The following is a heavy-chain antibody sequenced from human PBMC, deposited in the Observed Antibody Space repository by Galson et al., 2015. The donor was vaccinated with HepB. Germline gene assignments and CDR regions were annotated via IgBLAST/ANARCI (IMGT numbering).Heavy chain of an antibody. CDR3: ARERGRTVFGVVTQRDGMDV. J-gene: IGHJ6*02. D-gene: IGHD3-3*01. V-gene: IGHV3-66*02. CDR2: IHPGGST. CDR1: GFTFSRYA. Sequence: SLRLSCAVSGFTFSRYALHWVRQAPGKGLEWVSIIHPGGSTYYADSVKGRFTISRDNSKNTLYLQMNSLRAEDTAVYYCARERGRTVFGVVTQRDGMDVWGQGTTVTVSS.